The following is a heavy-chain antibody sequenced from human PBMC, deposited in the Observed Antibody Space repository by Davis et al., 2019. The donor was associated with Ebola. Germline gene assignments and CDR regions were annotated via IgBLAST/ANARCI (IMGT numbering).Heavy chain of an antibody. V-gene: IGHV3-30-3*01. J-gene: IGHJ4*02. CDR3: ARDWGSHNYFDY. CDR1: GFTFSSYA. CDR2: ISYDGSNK. D-gene: IGHD7-27*01. Sequence: PGGSLRLSCAASGFTFSSYAMHWVRQAPGKGLEWVAVISYDGSNKYYADSVKGRFTISRDNSKNTLYLQMNSLRAEDTAVYYCARDWGSHNYFDYWGQGTLVTVSS.